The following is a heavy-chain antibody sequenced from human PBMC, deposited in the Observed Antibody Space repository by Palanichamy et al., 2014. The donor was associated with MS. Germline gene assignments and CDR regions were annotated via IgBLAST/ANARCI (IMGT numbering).Heavy chain of an antibody. CDR3: ARLESNSWSYFDY. J-gene: IGHJ4*02. CDR2: IYYSGST. D-gene: IGHD6-13*01. V-gene: IGHV4-39*01. Sequence: QPQLQESGPGLVKPSETLSLTCTVSGGSISSSSYYWGWIRQPPGKGLEWIGSIYYSGSTYYNPSLKSRVTISVDTSKNQFSLKLSSVTAADTAVYYCARLESNSWSYFDYWGQGTLVTVSS. CDR1: GGSISSSSYY.